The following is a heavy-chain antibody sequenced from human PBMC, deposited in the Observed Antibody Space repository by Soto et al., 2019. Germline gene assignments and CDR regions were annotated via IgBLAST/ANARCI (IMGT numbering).Heavy chain of an antibody. Sequence: RGESLKISCNGSGYSFTSDWIGWVRQMPGKGLEWMGIIYPGDSDTRYSPSLQGQVTISADKSISTAYLQWSSLKASDTAMYYCATGIQLWSDYWGQGTLVTVSS. J-gene: IGHJ4*02. CDR3: ATGIQLWSDY. CDR2: IYPGDSDT. D-gene: IGHD5-18*01. CDR1: GYSFTSDW. V-gene: IGHV5-51*01.